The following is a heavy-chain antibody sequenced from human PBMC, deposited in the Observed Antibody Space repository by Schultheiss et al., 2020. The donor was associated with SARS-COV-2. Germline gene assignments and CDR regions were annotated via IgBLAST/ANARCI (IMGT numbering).Heavy chain of an antibody. V-gene: IGHV3-15*01. Sequence: GESLKISCAASGFTFSNAWMSWVRQAPGKGLEWVGRIKSKTDGGTTDYAATVKGRFTISRDDSKNTLYLQMNSLRAEDTAVYYCAKGATIFGVVIPNEYMDVWGKGTTVTVSS. D-gene: IGHD3-3*01. CDR3: AKGATIFGVVIPNEYMDV. J-gene: IGHJ6*03. CDR2: IKSKTDGGTT. CDR1: GFTFSNAW.